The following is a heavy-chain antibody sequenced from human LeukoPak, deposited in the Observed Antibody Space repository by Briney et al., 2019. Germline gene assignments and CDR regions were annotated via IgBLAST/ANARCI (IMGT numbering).Heavy chain of an antibody. Sequence: ETLSLTCTVSGGSISSSSYYWGWIRQPPGTGPAWVSYISSSSSTIYYADSVKGRFTISRDNAKNSLYLQMNSLRAEDTAVYYCARAKKRSGRSRNFYLDVWGKGTTVTVSS. CDR2: ISSSSSTI. D-gene: IGHD1-26*01. J-gene: IGHJ6*03. CDR1: GGSISSSS. V-gene: IGHV3-48*01. CDR3: ARAKKRSGRSRNFYLDV.